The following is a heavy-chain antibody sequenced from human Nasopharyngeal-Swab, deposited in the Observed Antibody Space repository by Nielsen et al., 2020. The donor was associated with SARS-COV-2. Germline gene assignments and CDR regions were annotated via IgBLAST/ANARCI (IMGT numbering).Heavy chain of an antibody. CDR3: ARGELWAGGVIDY. D-gene: IGHD3-16*01. CDR1: GYTFTGYY. CDR2: INPNSGGT. V-gene: IGHV1-2*02. J-gene: IGHJ4*02. Sequence: ASVKVSCKASGYTFTGYYMHWVRQAPGQGLEWMGWINPNSGGTNYAQKFQGRVTMTRDTSISTAYMELRSLRSDDTAVYYCARGELWAGGVIDYWGQGTLVTVSS.